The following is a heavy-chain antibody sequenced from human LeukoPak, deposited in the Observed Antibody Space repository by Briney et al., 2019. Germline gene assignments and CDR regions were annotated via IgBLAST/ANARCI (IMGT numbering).Heavy chain of an antibody. J-gene: IGHJ4*02. CDR2: IYHTGST. D-gene: IGHD6-19*01. Sequence: PSETLSLTCTVSGGSINNYYWSWIRQPPGKGLEWIGYIYHTGSTNYNPSLKSRVTLSVDTSKNQFSLKLSSVTAADTAVYYCAREGTDSSGWNAQGYFDYWGQGTLVTVSS. V-gene: IGHV4-59*01. CDR3: AREGTDSSGWNAQGYFDY. CDR1: GGSINNYY.